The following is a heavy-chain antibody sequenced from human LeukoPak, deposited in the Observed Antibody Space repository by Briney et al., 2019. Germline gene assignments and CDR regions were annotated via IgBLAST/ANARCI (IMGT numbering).Heavy chain of an antibody. V-gene: IGHV3-21*01. CDR1: GFTFSSYS. CDR2: ISSSSSYI. Sequence: GGSLRPSCAASGFTFSSYSMNWVRQAPGKGLEWVSSISSSSSYIYYADSVKGRFTISRDNAKNSLYLQMNSLRAEDTAVYYCASESYGDYVGSDYWGQGTLVTVSS. D-gene: IGHD4-17*01. CDR3: ASESYGDYVGSDY. J-gene: IGHJ4*02.